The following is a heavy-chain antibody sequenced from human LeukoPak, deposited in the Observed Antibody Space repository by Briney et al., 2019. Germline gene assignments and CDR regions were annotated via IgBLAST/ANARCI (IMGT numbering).Heavy chain of an antibody. CDR1: GFTFSNAW. CDR2: IKSKTDGGTT. J-gene: IGHJ4*02. Sequence: PGGSLRLSCAASGFTFSNAWMSWVRQAPGKGLEWVGRIKSKTDGGTTDYAAPVKGRFTISRDDSKNTLYLQMDSLKTEDTAVYYCTPHSDDYGDYVYDYWGQGTLVTVSS. D-gene: IGHD4-17*01. CDR3: TPHSDDYGDYVYDY. V-gene: IGHV3-15*01.